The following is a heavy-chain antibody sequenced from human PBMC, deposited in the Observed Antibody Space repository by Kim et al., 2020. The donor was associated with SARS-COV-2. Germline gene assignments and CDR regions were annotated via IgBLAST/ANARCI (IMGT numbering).Heavy chain of an antibody. CDR2: TYYRSKWLN. J-gene: IGHJ3*02. V-gene: IGHV6-1*01. Sequence: SQTLSLTCAISGDSVSSITDSWNWIRLSPSRGLEWLGRTYYRSKWLNDYALSMKGRITVSPDTSKIEFSLQLNSVTAEDTAMYYCARGARRVHAFDIWGQGTMVTVSS. CDR3: ARGARRVHAFDI. D-gene: IGHD3-16*01. CDR1: GDSVSSITDS.